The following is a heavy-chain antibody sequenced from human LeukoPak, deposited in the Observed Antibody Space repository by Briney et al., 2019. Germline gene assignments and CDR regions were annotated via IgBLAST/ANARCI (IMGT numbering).Heavy chain of an antibody. CDR2: FYTSGSP. Sequence: KPSETLSLTCSVSGASITSYYWSWIRQPAGKGLEWIGLFYTSGSPKYNPSLKSRVTMSVDASKNYFSLRLSSVTAADTAVYYCASGRYYYDSRAYHGVANWGQGTLVTVSS. V-gene: IGHV4-4*07. D-gene: IGHD3-22*01. CDR3: ASGRYYYDSRAYHGVAN. J-gene: IGHJ4*02. CDR1: GASITSYY.